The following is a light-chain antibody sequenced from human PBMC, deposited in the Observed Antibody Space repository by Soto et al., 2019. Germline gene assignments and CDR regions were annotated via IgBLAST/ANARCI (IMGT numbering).Light chain of an antibody. CDR1: NSDVGGYNY. J-gene: IGLJ1*01. CDR3: TSWTTSNSYV. CDR2: DVS. V-gene: IGLV2-14*01. Sequence: QSALTKPAAVSGSPAQSITISCTGTNSDVGGYNYVSWYQQHPGKAPKLMIFDVSNRPSGVSNRFSGSKSGNTASLTISGLQAEDEADYYCTSWTTSNSYVFGTGTKLTVL.